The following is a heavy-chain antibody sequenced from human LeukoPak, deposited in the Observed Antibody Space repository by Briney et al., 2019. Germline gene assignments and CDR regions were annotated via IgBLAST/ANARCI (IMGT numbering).Heavy chain of an antibody. CDR3: ARGGTDTRYFDY. J-gene: IGHJ4*02. D-gene: IGHD1-7*01. V-gene: IGHV3-21*01. Sequence: GGSLRLSCAASEFTFSSYSMNWVRQAPGKGREWVSSISYNSGSIFYADSVKGRFTISRDNAKNSLFLQMSSLRAEDTAVYYCARGGTDTRYFDYWGQGTLVTVSS. CDR2: ISYNSGSI. CDR1: EFTFSSYS.